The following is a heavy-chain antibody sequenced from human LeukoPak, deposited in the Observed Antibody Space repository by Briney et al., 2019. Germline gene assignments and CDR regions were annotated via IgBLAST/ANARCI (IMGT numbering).Heavy chain of an antibody. Sequence: GESLKISCKGSGYIFTSYWIGWVRQMPGKGLEWMGWINAGNGNTKYSQKFQGRVTITRDTSASTAYMELSSLRSEDTAVYYCARDEVPTGYGMDVWGQGTTVTVSS. V-gene: IGHV1-3*01. CDR2: INAGNGNT. D-gene: IGHD3-9*01. CDR1: GYIFTSYW. J-gene: IGHJ6*02. CDR3: ARDEVPTGYGMDV.